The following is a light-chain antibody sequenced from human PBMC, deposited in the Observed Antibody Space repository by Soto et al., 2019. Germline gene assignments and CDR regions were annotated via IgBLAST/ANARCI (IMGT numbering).Light chain of an antibody. V-gene: IGLV2-14*01. CDR3: NSYSSSTPLV. Sequence: QSVLTQPASVSGSPGQSITISCTGTSSDIGGYNYVSWYQQHAAKAPKLMIYEVTNRPSGVSNRFSGSKSGNTASLTISGLEGEDEAHYYCNSYSSSTPLVFGGGTKLTVL. CDR1: SSDIGGYNY. J-gene: IGLJ2*01. CDR2: EVT.